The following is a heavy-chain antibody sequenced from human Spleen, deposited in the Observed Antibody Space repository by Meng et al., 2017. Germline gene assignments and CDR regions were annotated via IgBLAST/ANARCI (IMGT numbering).Heavy chain of an antibody. D-gene: IGHD5-12*01. CDR1: GGSISSYY. J-gene: IGHJ4*02. Sequence: ESLKISCTVSGGSISSYYWSWIRQPPGKGLEWIGYIYYSGSTNYNPSLKSRVTISVDTSKNQFSLKLSSVTAADTAVYYCARGIYSGYDSSRWLDYWGQGTLVTVSS. CDR3: ARGIYSGYDSSRWLDY. V-gene: IGHV4-59*01. CDR2: IYYSGST.